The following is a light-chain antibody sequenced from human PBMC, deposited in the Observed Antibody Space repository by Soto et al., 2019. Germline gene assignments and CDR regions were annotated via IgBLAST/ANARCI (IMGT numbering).Light chain of an antibody. Sequence: DIVMTQSPDSLAVSLGERATINCKSSQSVLYSSNNKNYLAWYQQKPGQPPKLRIYWAPTRESGVPYRCSGHGPGRDFTHPCSSLQDEDVVVYYCKQYYTIPFTFGPGTKVDI. J-gene: IGKJ3*01. CDR1: QSVLYSSNNKNY. CDR2: WAP. CDR3: KQYYTIPFT. V-gene: IGKV4-1*01.